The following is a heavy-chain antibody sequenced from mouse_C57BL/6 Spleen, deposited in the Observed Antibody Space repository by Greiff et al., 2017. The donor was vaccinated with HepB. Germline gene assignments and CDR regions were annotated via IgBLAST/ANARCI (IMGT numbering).Heavy chain of an antibody. D-gene: IGHD2-4*01. CDR1: GYSITSGYD. CDR2: ISYSGST. J-gene: IGHJ3*01. Sequence: VQLQQSGPGMVKPSQSLSLTCTVTGYSITSGYDWHWIRHFPGNKLEWMGYISYSGSTNYNPSLKRRISITHDTSKNHFFLKLNSVTTEDTATYYCARVGDYDGGFAYWGQGTLVTVSA. CDR3: ARVGDYDGGFAY. V-gene: IGHV3-1*01.